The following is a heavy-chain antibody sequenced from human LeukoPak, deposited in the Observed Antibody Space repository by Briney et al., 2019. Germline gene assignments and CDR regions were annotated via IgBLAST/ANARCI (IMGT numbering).Heavy chain of an antibody. V-gene: IGHV4-59*01. D-gene: IGHD1-1*01. CDR2: ISYSGST. J-gene: IGHJ5*02. CDR3: AREGTAGTNLNWFDP. CDR1: GGSISSYY. Sequence: SETLSLTCTVSGGSISSYYWSWIRQPPGKGLEWIGYISYSGSTNFNPSLKSRVTISVDTSKNQFSLKLSSVTAADTAVYYCAREGTAGTNLNWFDPWGQGTLVIVSS.